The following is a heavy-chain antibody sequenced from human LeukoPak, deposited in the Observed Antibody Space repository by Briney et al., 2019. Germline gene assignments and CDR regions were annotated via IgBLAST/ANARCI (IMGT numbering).Heavy chain of an antibody. J-gene: IGHJ4*02. CDR3: AREGVGGYCSSTSCYHFDY. D-gene: IGHD2-2*01. Sequence: PSETLSLTCAVYGGSFSGYYWTWIRQSPGRGLEWIGEVHYSGSATYNPSLKSRVTISVDTSINQFSLKMNSVTAADTAVYYCAREGVGGYCSSTSCYHFDYWGQGTLVTVSS. V-gene: IGHV4-34*01. CDR1: GGSFSGYY. CDR2: VHYSGSA.